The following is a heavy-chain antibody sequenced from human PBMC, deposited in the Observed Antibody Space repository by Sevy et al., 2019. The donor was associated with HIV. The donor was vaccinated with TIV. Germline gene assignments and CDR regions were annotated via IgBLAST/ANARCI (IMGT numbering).Heavy chain of an antibody. CDR2: IYHSGGT. CDR3: ARQAENWGGPFDI. Sequence: SETLSLTCAVSGYSISSGYYWGWIRQPPGKGLEWIGSIYHSGGTYYNPSLKSRVTISVDTSKNQFSLKLSSVTAADTAVYYCARQAENWGGPFDIWGQGTMVTVSS. V-gene: IGHV4-38-2*01. D-gene: IGHD7-27*01. CDR1: GYSISSGYY. J-gene: IGHJ3*02.